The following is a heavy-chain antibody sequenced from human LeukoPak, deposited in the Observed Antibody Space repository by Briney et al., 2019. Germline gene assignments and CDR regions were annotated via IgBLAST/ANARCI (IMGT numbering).Heavy chain of an antibody. CDR3: ARDHGSGYYWDDAFDI. J-gene: IGHJ3*02. D-gene: IGHD3-22*01. CDR1: GFTFSSYS. Sequence: GGSLRLSCAASGFTFSSYSMNWVRQAPGKGLEWVSSISSSSSYIYYADSVKGRFTISRDNAKNSLYLQMNSLRAEDTAVYYCARDHGSGYYWDDAFDIWGQGTMVTVSS. V-gene: IGHV3-21*01. CDR2: ISSSSSYI.